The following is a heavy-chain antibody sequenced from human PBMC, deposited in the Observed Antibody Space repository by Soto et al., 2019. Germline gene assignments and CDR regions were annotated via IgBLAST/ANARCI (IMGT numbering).Heavy chain of an antibody. J-gene: IGHJ4*02. CDR3: AREPGIYDFWSGYYDY. V-gene: IGHV3-64*01. CDR1: GFTFSSYA. CDR2: ISSNGGST. Sequence: VQLVESGGGLVQPGGSLRLSCAASGFTFSSYAMHWVRQAPGKGLEYVSAISSNGGSTYYANSVKGRFTISRDNSKNTLYLQMGSLRAEDMAVYYCAREPGIYDFWSGYYDYWGQGTLVTVSS. D-gene: IGHD3-3*01.